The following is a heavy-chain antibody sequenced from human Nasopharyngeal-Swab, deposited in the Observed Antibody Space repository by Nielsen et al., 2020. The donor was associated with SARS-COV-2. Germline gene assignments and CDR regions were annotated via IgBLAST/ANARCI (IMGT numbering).Heavy chain of an antibody. CDR3: ATGEYSSGWWIFDY. J-gene: IGHJ4*02. D-gene: IGHD6-19*01. Sequence: GESLKISCAASGFTFNTYSMNWVRQAPGKGLEWVSSISSSSAYIYYADSVKGRFTISRDNAKNSLYLQMDSLRDEDTAVYFCATGEYSSGWWIFDYWGQGTLVTVSS. V-gene: IGHV3-21*01. CDR2: ISSSSAYI. CDR1: GFTFNTYS.